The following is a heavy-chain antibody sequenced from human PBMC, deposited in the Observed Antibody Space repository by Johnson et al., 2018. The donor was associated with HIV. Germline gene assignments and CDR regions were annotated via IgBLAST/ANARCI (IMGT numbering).Heavy chain of an antibody. CDR2: ISSHGSNT. CDR3: TYSSAWSPGAFDI. J-gene: IGHJ3*02. Sequence: QVQLVESGGGVVRPGGSLRLSCAASGFTFDDHGMSWVRQAPGKGLEWVAVISSHGSNTYYADSMRGRFTISRDNSNNRLYLQMNSLSAEDTAVFYCTYSSAWSPGAFDIWGQGTMVTVSS. V-gene: IGHV3-30*13. CDR1: GFTFDDHG. D-gene: IGHD6-19*01.